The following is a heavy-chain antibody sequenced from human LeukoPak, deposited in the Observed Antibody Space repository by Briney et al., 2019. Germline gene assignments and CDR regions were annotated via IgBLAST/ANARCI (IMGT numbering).Heavy chain of an antibody. CDR1: GYTFTDYY. D-gene: IGHD3-22*01. CDR3: ATPRLIGIAY. J-gene: IGHJ4*02. Sequence: GASVKASCKASGYTFTDYYIHWVQQAPGKGLEWMGRVDPEDGESTYAEKFQGRVTITADTSTDTAYMELSSLRSEDRAVYYCATPRLIGIAYWGQGTLVTVSS. V-gene: IGHV1-69-2*01. CDR2: VDPEDGES.